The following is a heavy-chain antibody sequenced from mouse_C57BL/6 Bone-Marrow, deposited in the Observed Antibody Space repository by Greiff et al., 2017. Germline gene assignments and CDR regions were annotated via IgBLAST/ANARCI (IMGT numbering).Heavy chain of an antibody. D-gene: IGHD4-1*01. Sequence: EVQLVESGEGLVKPGGSLKLSCAASGFTFSSYAMSWVRQTPEKRLEWVAYISSGGDYIYYADTVKGRFTISRAHARNTLYLQMSSLKSEDTAMYYCTREEANWDEGWFAYWGQGTLVTVSA. CDR2: ISSGGDYI. CDR1: GFTFSSYA. V-gene: IGHV5-9-1*02. CDR3: TREEANWDEGWFAY. J-gene: IGHJ3*01.